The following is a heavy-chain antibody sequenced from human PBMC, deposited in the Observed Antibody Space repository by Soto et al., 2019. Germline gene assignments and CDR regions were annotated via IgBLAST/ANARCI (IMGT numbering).Heavy chain of an antibody. CDR1: VFSFRSYG. CDR3: AKDLNTVLSPGN. CDR2: ISYDGSNK. D-gene: IGHD2-8*01. Sequence: LRLSFEASVFSFRSYGMHWVRQAPGKGLEWVAVISYDGSNKYYTDSVKGRFTISRDISKNTLYLQMNSLRAEDTAVYYCAKDLNTVLSPGNWGQGTLVTVSS. J-gene: IGHJ4*02. V-gene: IGHV3-30*18.